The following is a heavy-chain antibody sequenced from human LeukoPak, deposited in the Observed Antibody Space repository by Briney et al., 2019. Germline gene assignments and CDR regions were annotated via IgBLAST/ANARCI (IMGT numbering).Heavy chain of an antibody. CDR1: GGSFSGYY. D-gene: IGHD4-17*01. J-gene: IGHJ5*02. Sequence: SETLSLTCAVYGGSFSGYYWSWIRQPPGKGLEWIGEINHSGSTNYNPSLKSRVTISVDTSKNQLSLKLSSVTAADTAVYYCARFPTDWFDPWGQGTLVTVSS. CDR3: ARFPTDWFDP. V-gene: IGHV4-34*01. CDR2: INHSGST.